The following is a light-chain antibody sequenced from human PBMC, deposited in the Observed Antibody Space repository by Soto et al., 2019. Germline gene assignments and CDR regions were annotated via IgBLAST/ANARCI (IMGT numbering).Light chain of an antibody. CDR3: SSSRTGGPFV. CDR1: SSDVGGYNY. CDR2: EVS. V-gene: IGLV2-14*01. Sequence: QSVLAQPASVSGSPGQSIAISCIGTSSDVGGYNYVSWYQQLPGKAPKLLISEVSNRPSGVSHRFSGSKSGNTASLTISGLQAEDEADYPCSSSRTGGPFVLGTGTKVTVL. J-gene: IGLJ1*01.